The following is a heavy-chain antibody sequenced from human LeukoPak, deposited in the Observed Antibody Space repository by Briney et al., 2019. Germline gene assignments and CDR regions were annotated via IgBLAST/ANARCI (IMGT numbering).Heavy chain of an antibody. D-gene: IGHD3-16*01. V-gene: IGHV4-34*01. CDR3: ARGDGDFDY. J-gene: IGHJ4*02. Sequence: SETLSLTCAVYGGSFSGYYWSWIRQPPGKGLEWIEEINHSGSTNYNPSLKSQVTISVDTSKNQFSLKLSSVTAADTAVYYCARGDGDFDYWGQGTLVTVSS. CDR1: GGSFSGYY. CDR2: INHSGST.